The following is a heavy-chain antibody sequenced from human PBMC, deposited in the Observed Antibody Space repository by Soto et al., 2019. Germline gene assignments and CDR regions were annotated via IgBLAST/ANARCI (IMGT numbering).Heavy chain of an antibody. V-gene: IGHV3-11*01. CDR1: GFTFSDYY. D-gene: IGHD3-3*01. CDR3: ARVANRPYYDFWSAYFDC. CDR2: ISSSGSTI. Sequence: QVQLVESGGGLVKPGGSLRLSCAASGFTFSDYYMSWIRQAPGKGLEWVSYISSSGSTIYYADSVKGRFTISRDNAKNSLYLPRNRLRAEDTAVYYWARVANRPYYDFWSAYFDCWGHGTRVTVSS. J-gene: IGHJ4*01.